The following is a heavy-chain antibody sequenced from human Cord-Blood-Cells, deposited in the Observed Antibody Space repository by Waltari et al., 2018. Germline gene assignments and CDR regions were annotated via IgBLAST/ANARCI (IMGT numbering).Heavy chain of an antibody. CDR3: ASPYYDFWSGYYQEAFDI. CDR2: IYYSGCT. J-gene: IGHJ3*02. CDR1: GGSISSSSYY. D-gene: IGHD3-3*01. Sequence: QLQLQESGPGLVKPSETLSLTCTVSGGSISSSSYYWGWIRQPPGKGLEWIGSIYYSGCTYYNPSLKGRVTISVETSKNQFSLKLSSVTAADTAVYYCASPYYDFWSGYYQEAFDIWGQGTMVTVSS. V-gene: IGHV4-39*01.